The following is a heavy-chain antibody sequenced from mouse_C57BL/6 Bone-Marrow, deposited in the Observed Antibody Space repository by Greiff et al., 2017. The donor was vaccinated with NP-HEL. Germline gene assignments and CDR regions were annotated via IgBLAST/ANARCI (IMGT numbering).Heavy chain of an antibody. D-gene: IGHD2-12*01. V-gene: IGHV5-15*01. CDR3: ARHHLRPRYYAMDY. CDR2: ISNLAYSI. Sequence: EVMLVESGGGLVQPGGSLKLSCAASGFTFSDYGMAWVRQAPRKGPEWVAFISNLAYSIYYADTVTGRFTISRENAENTLYLEMSSLRSEDTAMYYCARHHLRPRYYAMDYWGQGTSVTVSS. J-gene: IGHJ4*01. CDR1: GFTFSDYG.